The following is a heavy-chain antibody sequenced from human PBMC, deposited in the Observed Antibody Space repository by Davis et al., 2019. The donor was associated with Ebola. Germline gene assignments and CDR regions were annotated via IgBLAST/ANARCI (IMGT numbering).Heavy chain of an antibody. CDR2: MYADGST. V-gene: IGHV3-66*01. CDR1: GFTVSTYY. Sequence: PGGSLRLSCAASGFTVSTYYINWVRQAPGKGLEWVSVMYADGSTYNADFVKARFTVSRDNSTNTVYLQMNSLRAEDTAAYYCARGSLWGRGTLVIVSS. J-gene: IGHJ4*02. CDR3: ARGSL.